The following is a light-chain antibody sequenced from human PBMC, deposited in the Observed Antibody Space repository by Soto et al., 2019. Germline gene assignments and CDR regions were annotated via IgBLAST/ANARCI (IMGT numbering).Light chain of an antibody. CDR2: DVS. V-gene: IGLV2-14*01. CDR3: TSYTSSNTLVV. J-gene: IGLJ1*01. Sequence: QSVLTQPASVSGSPGQSITVSCTGTSSDVGGYNYVSWYQQHPGKAPKLMIYDVSNRSSGVSNRFSGSKSGNTASLTISGLQAEDEADYYCTSYTSSNTLVVFGTGTKVTV. CDR1: SSDVGGYNY.